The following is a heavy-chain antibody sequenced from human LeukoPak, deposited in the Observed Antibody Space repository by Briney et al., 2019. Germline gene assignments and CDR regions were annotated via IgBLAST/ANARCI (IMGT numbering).Heavy chain of an antibody. D-gene: IGHD6-6*01. CDR2: IYTSGST. CDR3: ARGEVYSSSYYYYYYMDV. J-gene: IGHJ6*03. V-gene: IGHV4-4*09. Sequence: SETLCLTCTVSGGSISSYYWSWIRQPPGKGLEWVGYIYTSGSTNYSPSLKSRVTISVDTSKNQFAMKLSSVTAADTAVYYCARGEVYSSSYYYYYYMDVWGKGTTVTVSS. CDR1: GGSISSYY.